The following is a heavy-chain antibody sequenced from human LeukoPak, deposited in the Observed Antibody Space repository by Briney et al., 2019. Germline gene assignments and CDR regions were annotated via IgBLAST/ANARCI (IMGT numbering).Heavy chain of an antibody. Sequence: EASVNVSCKASGYTFTSYDLNWVRQATGQGLEWIGWMNPNSGSTGYAQKFQGRVTLTRSTSISTAYMELRSLTSEDTAVYYCARDYGGNSGWFDPWGQGTLVTVSS. V-gene: IGHV1-8*01. J-gene: IGHJ5*02. CDR1: GYTFTSYD. CDR3: ARDYGGNSGWFDP. CDR2: MNPNSGST. D-gene: IGHD4-23*01.